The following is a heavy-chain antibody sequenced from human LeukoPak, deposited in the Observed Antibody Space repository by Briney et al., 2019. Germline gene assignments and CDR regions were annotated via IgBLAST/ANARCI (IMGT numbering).Heavy chain of an antibody. V-gene: IGHV3-21*01. CDR1: GFTFSSYS. CDR2: ISSSGSYI. J-gene: IGHJ6*02. Sequence: GGSLRLSCAASGFTFSSYSMNWVRQAPGKGLEGVSSISSSGSYIYYADSVKGRFTISRDNAKNSLYLQMNSLRAEDTAVYYCAREGYYGSGSYNYYYGMDVWGQGTTVTVSS. CDR3: AREGYYGSGSYNYYYGMDV. D-gene: IGHD3-10*01.